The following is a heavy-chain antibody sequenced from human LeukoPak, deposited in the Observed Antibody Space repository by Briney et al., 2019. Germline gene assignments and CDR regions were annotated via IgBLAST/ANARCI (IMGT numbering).Heavy chain of an antibody. V-gene: IGHV1-2*06. CDR1: GYTFTGYH. CDR2: INPNSGDA. Sequence: ASVKVSCKASGYTFTGYHMHWVRQAPGQGLEWMGRINPNSGDANYAQKFQGRVTMTRDTSISTAYMELSRLRSDDTAVYYCARDYCSSTSCLFDCWGQGTLVTVSS. J-gene: IGHJ4*02. CDR3: ARDYCSSTSCLFDC. D-gene: IGHD2-2*01.